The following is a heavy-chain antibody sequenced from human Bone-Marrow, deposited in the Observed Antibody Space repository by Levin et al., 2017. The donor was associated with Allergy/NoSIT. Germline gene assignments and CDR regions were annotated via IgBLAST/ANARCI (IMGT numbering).Heavy chain of an antibody. CDR2: IYYSGST. Sequence: SQTLSLTCTVSGGSISTYYWSWIRQPPGKGLEWIGYIYYSGSTNYNPSLKSRVTISVDTSKNQFSLRLSSVTAADTAVYYCARGYSGTYGRFDYWGQGTLVTVSS. D-gene: IGHD1-26*01. CDR3: ARGYSGTYGRFDY. V-gene: IGHV4-59*01. CDR1: GGSISTYY. J-gene: IGHJ4*02.